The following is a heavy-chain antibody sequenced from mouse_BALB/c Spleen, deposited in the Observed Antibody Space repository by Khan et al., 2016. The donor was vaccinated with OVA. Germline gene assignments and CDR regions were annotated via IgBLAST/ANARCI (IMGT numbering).Heavy chain of an antibody. CDR3: ARSGGYSYYWYFDV. V-gene: IGHV1-63*01. CDR1: GYAFTNYW. Sequence: QVQLQQSGTELVRPGTSVKISCKASGYAFTNYWLGWVKQRPGHGLEWIGNIYPGSGHTYYNEKFKVKATLTADKSSSTAYIQLSSLTSEDSAVYFCARSGGYSYYWYFDVWGAGTTVTVSS. CDR2: IYPGSGHT. J-gene: IGHJ1*01. D-gene: IGHD2-3*01.